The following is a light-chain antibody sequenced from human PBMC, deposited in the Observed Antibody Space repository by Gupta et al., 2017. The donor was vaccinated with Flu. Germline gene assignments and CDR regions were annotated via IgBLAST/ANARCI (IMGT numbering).Light chain of an antibody. CDR2: DVT. J-gene: IGLJ2*01. CDR3: CSFGAASF. V-gene: IGLV2-11*01. Sequence: QSALTQPRSVSGSPGQSVAISCTGTSSDVGAYNYVSWYQQHPGKAPKLIIYDVTKRPSGVPDRFTGSKSGNTAYXTXSGLQPXDEADYHCCSFGAASFFGGGTKLTVL. CDR1: SSDVGAYNY.